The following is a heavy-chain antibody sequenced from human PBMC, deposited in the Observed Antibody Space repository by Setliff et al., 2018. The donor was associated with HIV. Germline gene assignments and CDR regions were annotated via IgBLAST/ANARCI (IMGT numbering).Heavy chain of an antibody. D-gene: IGHD6-6*01. V-gene: IGHV4-61*01. CDR3: ASEAWTSYRSSPGYYYYYMDV. Sequence: LSLTCTVSGDSVSSASYYWSWIRQPPGKGLEWIGYIYYSGTTKYNPSLKSRVTISVDTSKNQFSLKLSSVTAADTAVYYCASEAWTSYRSSPGYYYYYMDVWGKGTTVTVSS. CDR2: IYYSGTT. CDR1: GDSVSSASYY. J-gene: IGHJ6*03.